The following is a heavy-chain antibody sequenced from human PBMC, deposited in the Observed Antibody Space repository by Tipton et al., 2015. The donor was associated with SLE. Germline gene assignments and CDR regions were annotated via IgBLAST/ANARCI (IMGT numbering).Heavy chain of an antibody. Sequence: GSLRLSCVASGFTFSNYWMGWVRQAPGKGLEWVANIREDGSDKYCVDSVKGRFTISRDNAKNSLYLQMNSLRGEDTAVYYCARISRTIRSDWFDSWGQGTLVTVSS. V-gene: IGHV3-7*01. CDR3: ARISRTIRSDWFDS. D-gene: IGHD3-3*01. J-gene: IGHJ5*01. CDR1: GFTFSNYW. CDR2: IREDGSDK.